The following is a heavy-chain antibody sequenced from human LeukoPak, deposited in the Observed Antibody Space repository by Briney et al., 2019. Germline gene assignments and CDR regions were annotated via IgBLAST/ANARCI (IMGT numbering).Heavy chain of an antibody. J-gene: IGHJ4*02. V-gene: IGHV4-30-4*01. CDR1: GGSISSGDYY. CDR3: ARELWFGELGSFDY. Sequence: SETLSLTCTVSGGSISSGDYYWRWLRQPPGKGLEWIGYIYYSGSTYYNPSLKSRVTISVDTSKNQFSLKLSSVTAADTAVYYCARELWFGELGSFDYWGQGTLVTVSS. CDR2: IYYSGST. D-gene: IGHD3-10*01.